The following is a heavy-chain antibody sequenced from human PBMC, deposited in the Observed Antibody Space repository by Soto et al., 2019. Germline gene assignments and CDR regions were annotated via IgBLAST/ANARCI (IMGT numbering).Heavy chain of an antibody. Sequence: QVQLVESGGGVVQPGRSLRLSCAASGFTFSSYGMHWVRQAPGKGLEWVAVIWYDGSNKYYADSVKGRFTISRDNSKNTLYRQMNSLRAEDTAVYYCARDRLGMDYWGQGTLVTVSS. CDR2: IWYDGSNK. J-gene: IGHJ4*02. V-gene: IGHV3-33*01. CDR3: ARDRLGMDY. D-gene: IGHD7-27*01. CDR1: GFTFSSYG.